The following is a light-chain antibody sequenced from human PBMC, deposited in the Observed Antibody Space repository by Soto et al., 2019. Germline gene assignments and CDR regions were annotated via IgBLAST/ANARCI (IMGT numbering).Light chain of an antibody. Sequence: DIQMTQSPSSLSASVGDRITITCRASQNINTYLNWFQQKPGKAPSLLIYAASSLQSGVPSRFSASGSVTDFTLTINSLQPEDFAAYYCQQSYTTPYTSGQGTKVEIK. CDR2: AAS. CDR1: QNINTY. CDR3: QQSYTTPYT. V-gene: IGKV1-39*01. J-gene: IGKJ2*01.